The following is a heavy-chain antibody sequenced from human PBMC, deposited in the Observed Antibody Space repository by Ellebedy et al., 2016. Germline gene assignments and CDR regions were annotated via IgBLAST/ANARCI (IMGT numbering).Heavy chain of an antibody. CDR2: ISGSGGST. CDR1: GFTFSSYA. J-gene: IGHJ6*03. Sequence: GESLKISXAASGFTFSSYAMSWVRQAPGKGLEWVSAISGSGGSTYYADSVKGRFTISRDNSKNTLYLQMNSLRAEDTAVYYCAKAGSSSHYYYYYMDVWGKGTTVTVSS. CDR3: AKAGSSSHYYYYYMDV. D-gene: IGHD6-6*01. V-gene: IGHV3-23*01.